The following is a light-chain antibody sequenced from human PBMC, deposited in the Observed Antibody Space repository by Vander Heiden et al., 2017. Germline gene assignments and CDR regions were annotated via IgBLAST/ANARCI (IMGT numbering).Light chain of an antibody. CDR2: GES. Sequence: EIVMTQSPVTLSVSPGEGASLSCWASQSVGSQLAWYQQKPGQAPRLLIYGESTRATGVPARFSGSGSGTQFTLTIASLQSEDFAVYYCQQYERWPLTFGGGTKVEIK. CDR1: QSVGSQ. CDR3: QQYERWPLT. V-gene: IGKV3-15*01. J-gene: IGKJ4*01.